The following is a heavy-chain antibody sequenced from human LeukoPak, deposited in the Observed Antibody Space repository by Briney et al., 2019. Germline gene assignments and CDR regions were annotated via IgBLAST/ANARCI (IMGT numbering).Heavy chain of an antibody. D-gene: IGHD3-10*01. Sequence: PGGSLRLSCAASGFTVSSNYMSWVRQAPGKGLEWVSAISGSGGSTYYAGSVKGRFTISRDNSKNTVYLQMNSLRAEDTAIYYCAKDHSPYGSGYSDYWGQGTLVTVSS. CDR3: AKDHSPYGSGYSDY. CDR1: GFTVSSNY. CDR2: ISGSGGST. J-gene: IGHJ4*02. V-gene: IGHV3-23*01.